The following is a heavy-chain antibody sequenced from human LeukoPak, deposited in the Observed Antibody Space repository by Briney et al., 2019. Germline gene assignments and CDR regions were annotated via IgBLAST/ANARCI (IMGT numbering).Heavy chain of an antibody. Sequence: GGSLRLSCAASGFTFDDYGMSWVRQAPGKGLEGVSGINWNGGSTGYADSVKGRFTISRDNDKNSLYLKMNSLRAEDTALYYCARVYSSSSGGGYFDYCGEGTLVTVSS. CDR1: GFTFDDYG. J-gene: IGHJ4*02. D-gene: IGHD6-6*01. CDR3: ARVYSSSSGGGYFDY. V-gene: IGHV3-20*04. CDR2: INWNGGST.